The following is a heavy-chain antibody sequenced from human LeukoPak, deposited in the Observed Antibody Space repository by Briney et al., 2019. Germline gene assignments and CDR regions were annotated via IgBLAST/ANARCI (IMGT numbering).Heavy chain of an antibody. CDR2: INHSGST. V-gene: IGHV4-39*07. Sequence: PSETLSLTCTVSGGSISSGGYYWSWIRQPPGKGLEWIGEINHSGSTNYNPSLKSRVTISVDTSKNQFSLKLSSVTAADTAVYYCARGWPGYYYDSSGYYWLHLKYYFDYWGQGTLVTVSS. J-gene: IGHJ4*02. D-gene: IGHD3-22*01. CDR3: ARGWPGYYYDSSGYYWLHLKYYFDY. CDR1: GGSISSGGYY.